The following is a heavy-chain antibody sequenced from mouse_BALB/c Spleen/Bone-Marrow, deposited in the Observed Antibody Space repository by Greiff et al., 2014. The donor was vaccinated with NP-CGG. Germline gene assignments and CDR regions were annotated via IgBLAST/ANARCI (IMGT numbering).Heavy chain of an antibody. Sequence: QVQLQQSGPELVRPGVSVKISCKASGYTFTDYAMHWVKQRPAKSIEWIGGISTDSGNTNYNQKFKGKATMTVDKSSTTAYMELARFTSADAATYYCSRDIYGSSYYAFDYWGQGTSVTVSS. V-gene: IGHV1S137*01. J-gene: IGHJ4*01. CDR2: ISTDSGNT. D-gene: IGHD2-1*01. CDR1: GYTFTDYA. CDR3: SRDIYGSSYYAFDY.